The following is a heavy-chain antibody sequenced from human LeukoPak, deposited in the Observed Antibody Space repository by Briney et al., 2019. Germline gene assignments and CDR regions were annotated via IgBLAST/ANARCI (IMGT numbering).Heavy chain of an antibody. Sequence: ASVKVSCKASGGTFSSYAISWGRRAPGQGGEWLGGIIPIFGTATYAQKFQGRVTITADKSTSTAAMELSSLRSAATAASYYARARSSLGYPFDSAYYFDYWGQGTLVTVSS. D-gene: IGHD3-9*01. CDR3: ARARSSLGYPFDSAYYFDY. V-gene: IGHV1-69*06. CDR1: GGTFSSYA. J-gene: IGHJ4*02. CDR2: IIPIFGTA.